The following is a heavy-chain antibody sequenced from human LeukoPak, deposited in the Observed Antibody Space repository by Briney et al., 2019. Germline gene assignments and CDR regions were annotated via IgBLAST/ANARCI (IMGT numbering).Heavy chain of an antibody. D-gene: IGHD1-26*01. CDR1: GFTFSSYS. CDR3: ARDKSRELPDY. V-gene: IGHV3-21*01. CDR2: SSSSSSYI. J-gene: IGHJ4*02. Sequence: GGSLRLSCAASGFTFSSYSMNWVRQAPGKGLEWVSSSSSSSSYIYYADSVKGRFTISRDNAKNSLYLQMNSLRAEDTAVYYCARDKSRELPDYWGQGTLVTVSS.